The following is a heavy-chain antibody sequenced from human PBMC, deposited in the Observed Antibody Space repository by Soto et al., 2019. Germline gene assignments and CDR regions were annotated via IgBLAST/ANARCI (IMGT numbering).Heavy chain of an antibody. CDR2: ISPYTGNT. D-gene: IGHD3-16*01. V-gene: IGHV1-18*01. J-gene: IGHJ6*02. CDR1: GYIFVNYG. Sequence: QVQLVQSGDEVKKPGASVKVSCRASGYIFVNYGIAWVRQAPGQGLEWMGWISPYTGNTHSATKIQGRLTMTTDTSTSTAYMDLGSLTSDDTAVYYCVMVNNYVTPTPQDVWGQGTTVTVSS. CDR3: VMVNNYVTPTPQDV.